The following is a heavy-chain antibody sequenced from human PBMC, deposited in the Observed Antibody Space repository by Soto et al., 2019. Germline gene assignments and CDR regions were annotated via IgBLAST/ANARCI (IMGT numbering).Heavy chain of an antibody. CDR3: ARGPGDLGYFDY. CDR2: MNPYNGNT. Sequence: QVQLVQSGAEVKKPGASVKVSCRASGYTFTSYEINWVRQAPGQGLEWMGWMNPYNGNTAYAQNFQGRVSMTRNTSISTAYMELCSLRSDDTALYYCARGPGDLGYFDYWGQGALVTVSS. J-gene: IGHJ4*02. CDR1: GYTFTSYE. D-gene: IGHD3-10*01. V-gene: IGHV1-8*02.